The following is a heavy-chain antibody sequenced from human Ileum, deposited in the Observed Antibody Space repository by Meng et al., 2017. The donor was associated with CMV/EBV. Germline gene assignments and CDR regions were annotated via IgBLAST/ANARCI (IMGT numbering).Heavy chain of an antibody. J-gene: IGHJ1*01. Sequence: SGPGVGKPYHAPSLNVPCSVSCSTCGNYAWSWIRQSPGRGLEWIGYIYSSGGPYYKPSLKHRVTISFDTSKRQLSLMVTSVTAADSAIYYCASGRLQFTPSALQHWGPGTLVTVSS. CDR2: IYSSGGP. CDR3: ASGRLQFTPSALQH. CDR1: VSCSTCGNYA. D-gene: IGHD5-24*01. V-gene: IGHV4-30-4*08.